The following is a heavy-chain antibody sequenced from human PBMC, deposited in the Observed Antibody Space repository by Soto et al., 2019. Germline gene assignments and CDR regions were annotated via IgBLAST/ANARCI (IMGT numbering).Heavy chain of an antibody. CDR3: KGAHDVLAGYSPLGPA. CDR2: IFYSGST. D-gene: IGHD3-9*01. CDR1: GDSIGTYY. Sequence: SETLSLTCSVSGDSIGTYYWSWIRQPPGKGLEWIVYIFYSGSTNYNPSLKSRVTISVDTSNNQFSLKLNSVTAADTAVYYCKGAHDVLAGYSPLGPAWGEGTLVTVS. J-gene: IGHJ5*02. V-gene: IGHV4-59*03.